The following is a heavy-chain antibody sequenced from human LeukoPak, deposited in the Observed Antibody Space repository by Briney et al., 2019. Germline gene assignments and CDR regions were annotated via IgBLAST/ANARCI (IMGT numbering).Heavy chain of an antibody. CDR2: IYTSGST. J-gene: IGHJ4*02. CDR3: ARDPSYCSGGSCYPPGFDY. CDR1: DGSISSYY. Sequence: SETLSLTCTVSDGSISSYYWSWIRQPAGKGLEWIGRIYTSGSTNYNPSLKSRVTMSVDTSKNQFSLKLSSVTAADTAVYYCARDPSYCSGGSCYPPGFDYWGQGTLVTVSS. D-gene: IGHD2-15*01. V-gene: IGHV4-4*07.